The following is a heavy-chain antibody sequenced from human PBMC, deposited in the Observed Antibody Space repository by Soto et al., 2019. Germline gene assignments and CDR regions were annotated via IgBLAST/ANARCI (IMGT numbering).Heavy chain of an antibody. J-gene: IGHJ6*02. D-gene: IGHD2-2*01. V-gene: IGHV4-30-2*01. CDR2: IYHSGST. Sequence: QLQLQESGSGLVKPSQTLSLTCAVSGGSIRGSDYSWSWIRQPPGKGLEYIGFIYHSGSTGYNPSRKSRVTISVDWSKNQFSLKMTSVAAADTAVYYCARGCSSSTCYYRSRSAVYGMDVWGQVTMVTV. CDR1: GGSIRGSDYS. CDR3: ARGCSSSTCYYRSRSAVYGMDV.